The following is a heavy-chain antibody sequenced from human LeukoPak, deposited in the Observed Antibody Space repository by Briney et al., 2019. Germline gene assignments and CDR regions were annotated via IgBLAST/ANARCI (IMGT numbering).Heavy chain of an antibody. CDR3: ARGGWNYDFARNIYTDV. CDR1: GGSISSYY. J-gene: IGHJ6*03. V-gene: IGHV4-59*01. D-gene: IGHD1-7*01. CDR2: IYYSGST. Sequence: SETLSLTCTVSGGSISSYYWSWIRQPPGKGLEWIGYIYYSGSTNYNPSLKSRVTISVDTSKNQFSLKLSSVTAADTAVYYCARGGWNYDFARNIYTDVWGKGTTVTVSS.